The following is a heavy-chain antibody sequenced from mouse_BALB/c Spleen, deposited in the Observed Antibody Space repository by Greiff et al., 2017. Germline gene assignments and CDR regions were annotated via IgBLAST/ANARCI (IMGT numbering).Heavy chain of an antibody. V-gene: IGHV5-4*02. CDR2: ISDGGSYT. J-gene: IGHJ3*01. CDR3: ASPYDYDVSLAY. Sequence: EVKLVESGGGLVKPGGSLKLSCAASGFTFSAYYMFWVRQTPEKRLEWVATISDGGSYTYYPDSVKGRFTISRDNAKNNLYLQMSSLKSEDTAMYYCASPYDYDVSLAYWGQGTLVTVSA. D-gene: IGHD2-4*01. CDR1: GFTFSAYY.